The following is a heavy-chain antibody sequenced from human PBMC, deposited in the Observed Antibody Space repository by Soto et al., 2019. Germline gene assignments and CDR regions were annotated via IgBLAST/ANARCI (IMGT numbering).Heavy chain of an antibody. J-gene: IGHJ6*02. V-gene: IGHV4-4*07. CDR2: IYTSGST. D-gene: IGHD2-2*01. CDR3: ARGSRRGYCSSTSCYGDGMDV. Sequence: KTSETLSLTCTVSGGSISSYYWSWIRQPAGKGLEWIGRIYTSGSTNYNPSLKSRVTMSVDTSKNQFSLKLSSVTAADTAVYYCARGSRRGYCSSTSCYGDGMDVWGQGTTVTVSS. CDR1: GGSISSYY.